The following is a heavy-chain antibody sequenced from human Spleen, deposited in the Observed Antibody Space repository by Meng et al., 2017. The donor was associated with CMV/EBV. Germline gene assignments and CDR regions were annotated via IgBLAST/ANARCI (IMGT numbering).Heavy chain of an antibody. CDR1: GFPSGNAW. CDR3: TTEDVIREFEKDAFNI. CDR2: IRSKIDGGTT. Sequence: GGSLRLSCVASGFPSGNAWMSWIRQAPGKGLEWVGRIRSKIDGGTTDYAAPVKGRFSISRDDSKKVLYLRMNSLKTEDTAVYYCTTEDVIREFEKDAFNIWGQGTVVTVSS. J-gene: IGHJ3*02. V-gene: IGHV3-15*01. D-gene: IGHD3-10*01.